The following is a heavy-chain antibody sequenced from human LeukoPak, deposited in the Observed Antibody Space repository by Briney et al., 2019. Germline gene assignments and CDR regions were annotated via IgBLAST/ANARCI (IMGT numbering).Heavy chain of an antibody. CDR1: GGSISSSSYY. J-gene: IGHJ4*02. D-gene: IGHD6-6*01. Sequence: PSETLSLTGTVSGGSISSSSYYWGWIRQPPGKGLEWIGSIYYSGSTYYNPSLKSRVTISVDTSKNQFSLKLSSVTAADTAVYYRVRGGSKAAATFDFWGQGTLVTVSS. V-gene: IGHV4-39*07. CDR3: VRGGSKAAATFDF. CDR2: IYYSGST.